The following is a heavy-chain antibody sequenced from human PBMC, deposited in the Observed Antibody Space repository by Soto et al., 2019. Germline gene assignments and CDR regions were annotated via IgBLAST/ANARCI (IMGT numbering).Heavy chain of an antibody. J-gene: IGHJ3*02. D-gene: IGHD3-22*01. CDR3: AKGSGRITMIVVVSPYGGAFDI. CDR2: ISGSGGST. V-gene: IGHV3-23*01. CDR1: GFTFSSYA. Sequence: GGSLRLSCAASGFTFSSYAMSWVRQAPGKGLEWVSAISGSGGSTYYADSVKGRFTISRDNSKNTLYLQMNSLRAEDTAVYYCAKGSGRITMIVVVSPYGGAFDIWGQGTMVTVSS.